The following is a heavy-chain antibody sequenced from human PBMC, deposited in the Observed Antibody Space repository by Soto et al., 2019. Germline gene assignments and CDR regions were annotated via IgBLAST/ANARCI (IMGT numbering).Heavy chain of an antibody. V-gene: IGHV4-30-4*01. J-gene: IGHJ4*02. CDR1: GGSISSGDYY. CDR2: IYYSGST. CDR3: ARNLWFGELLSPLFDY. Sequence: PSETLSLTCTVSGGSISSGDYYWSWIRQPPGKGLEWIGYIYYSGSTYYNPSLKSRVTISVDTSKNQFSLKLSSVTAADTAVYYCARNLWFGELLSPLFDYWGQGTLVTVSS. D-gene: IGHD3-10*01.